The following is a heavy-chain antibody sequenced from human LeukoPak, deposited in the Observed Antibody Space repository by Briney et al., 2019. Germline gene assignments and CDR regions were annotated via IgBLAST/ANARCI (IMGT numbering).Heavy chain of an antibody. V-gene: IGHV1-46*01. CDR1: GYTFTSYY. CDR2: INPSGGST. CDR3: ARASDAYYYYYGMDV. J-gene: IGHJ6*02. Sequence: ASVKVSCKASGYTFTSYYMHWVRQAPGQGLEWMGLINPSGGSTSYAQKFQGRVTMTRDTSTSTVYMELSSLRSEDTAVYYCARASDAYYYYYGMDVWGQGTTVTVSS.